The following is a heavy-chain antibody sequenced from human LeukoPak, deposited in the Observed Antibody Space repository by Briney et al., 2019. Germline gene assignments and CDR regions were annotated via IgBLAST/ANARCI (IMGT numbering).Heavy chain of an antibody. CDR1: GFTFSSYA. J-gene: IGHJ6*02. CDR3: ARDPSNGDRGYYYYYYGMDV. CDR2: ISYDGSNK. Sequence: TGGSLRLSCAASGFTFSSYAMHWVRQAPGKGLEWVAVISYDGSNKYYADSVKGRFTISRDNSKNTLYLQMNSLRAEDTAVYYCARDPSNGDRGYYYYYYGMDVWGQGTTVTVSS. D-gene: IGHD4-17*01. V-gene: IGHV3-30-3*01.